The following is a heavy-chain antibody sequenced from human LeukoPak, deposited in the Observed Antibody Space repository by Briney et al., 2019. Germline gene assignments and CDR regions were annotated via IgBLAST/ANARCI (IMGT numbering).Heavy chain of an antibody. CDR1: GFTFSSYW. V-gene: IGHV3-74*01. J-gene: IGHJ4*02. D-gene: IGHD3-16*01. CDR2: VNTDGSTP. Sequence: GGSLRHSCAASGFTFSSYWMHWVRQAPGKGLVWVSRVNTDGSTPTYADSVKGRFTISRDNAKNTLYLQMNSLRAEDTAVYYCARDRGSYSDYWGQGTLVTVSS. CDR3: ARDRGSYSDY.